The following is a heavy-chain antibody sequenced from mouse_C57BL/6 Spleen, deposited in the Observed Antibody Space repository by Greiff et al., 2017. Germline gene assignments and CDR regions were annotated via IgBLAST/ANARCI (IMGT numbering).Heavy chain of an antibody. CDR2: FYPGSGSI. V-gene: IGHV1-62-2*01. D-gene: IGHD1-1*01. J-gene: IGHJ1*03. CDR3: ARHEDYDGSSHWYFDV. CDR1: GYTFTEYT. Sequence: QVQLQQSGAELVKPGASVKLSCKASGYTFTEYTIHWVKQRSGQGLEWIGWFYPGSGSIKYKEKFKDKATLTADKSSSTVYMERSRLTSEDSAVYFCARHEDYDGSSHWYFDVWGTGTTVTVSS.